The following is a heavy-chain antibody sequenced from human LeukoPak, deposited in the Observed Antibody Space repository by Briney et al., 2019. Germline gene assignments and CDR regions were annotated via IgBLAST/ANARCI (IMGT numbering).Heavy chain of an antibody. CDR3: ARGIGDRFRLQHVIDY. CDR1: GFTFNNVW. CDR2: IKSKTDGGTT. Sequence: GGSLRLSCAAPGFTFNNVWMNWVRQAPGKGLEWVGRIKSKTDGGTTDYAAPVKGRFTISRDDSKNTLYLQMNSLRAEDTAVYYCARGIGDRFRLQHVIDYWGQGTLVTVSS. V-gene: IGHV3-15*01. J-gene: IGHJ4*02. D-gene: IGHD2-21*02.